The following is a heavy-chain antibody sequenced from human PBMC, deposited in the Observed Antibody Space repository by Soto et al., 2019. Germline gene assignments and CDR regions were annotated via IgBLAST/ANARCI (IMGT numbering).Heavy chain of an antibody. V-gene: IGHV4-4*02. CDR3: ERIVYDSRLNYLYFEY. J-gene: IGHJ4*02. CDR1: GVSLSSGNW. Sequence: LSLTWDVGGVSLSSGNWGGWVRHSPEKGLEWSGGVYYDGSVNYYPSFERRVTISVERSKNQFSVRLSSVTDADTAKYYGERIVYDSRLNYLYFEYWGPGTLVTVS. D-gene: IGHD3-22*01. CDR2: VYYDGSV.